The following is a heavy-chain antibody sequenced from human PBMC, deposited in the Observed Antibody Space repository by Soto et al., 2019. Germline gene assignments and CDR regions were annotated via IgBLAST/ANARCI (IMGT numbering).Heavy chain of an antibody. CDR2: VNHSGST. CDR1: GGSFSGYY. J-gene: IGHJ5*02. CDR3: ARGRVVPAAIISKPRPKTNWFDP. V-gene: IGHV4-34*01. Sequence: NPSETLSLTCAVYGGSFSGYYWSWIRQPPGKGLEWIGEVNHSGSTNYNPSLKSRVTISVDTSKNQFSLKLSSVTAADTTVYYCARGRVVPAAIISKPRPKTNWFDPWGQGTLVTVSS. D-gene: IGHD2-2*01.